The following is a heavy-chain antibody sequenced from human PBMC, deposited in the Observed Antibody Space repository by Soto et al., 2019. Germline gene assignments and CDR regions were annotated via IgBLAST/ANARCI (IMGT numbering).Heavy chain of an antibody. D-gene: IGHD3-10*01. CDR2: VIGSGVNV. CDR3: AKGSAFECKGAICYPFDH. CDR1: GFTFSNYA. V-gene: IGHV3-23*01. J-gene: IGHJ4*02. Sequence: GGSLRLSCTASGFTFSNYAINWVRLAPGKRLEWVSSVIGSGVNVFYADSVKGRFTISRDNSKNTVYLEMNSLRADDTAEYFCAKGSAFECKGAICYPFDHWGRGTLVTVSS.